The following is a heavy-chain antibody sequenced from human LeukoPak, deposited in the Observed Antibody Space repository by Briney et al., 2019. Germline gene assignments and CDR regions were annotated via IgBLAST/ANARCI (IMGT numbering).Heavy chain of an antibody. CDR3: ARVGYYYDSSGYYVSAFDY. V-gene: IGHV3-74*01. CDR2: INSDGSST. D-gene: IGHD3-22*01. Sequence: PGGSLRLSCAASGFTFSSYWMHWVRQAPGKGLAWVSRINSDGSSTSYADSVKGRFTISRDNAKNTLYLQMNSLRAEDTAVYYCARVGYYYDSSGYYVSAFDYWGQGTLVTVSS. J-gene: IGHJ4*02. CDR1: GFTFSSYW.